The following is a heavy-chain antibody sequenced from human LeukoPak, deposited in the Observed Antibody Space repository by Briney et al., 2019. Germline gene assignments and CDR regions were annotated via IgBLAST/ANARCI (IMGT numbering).Heavy chain of an antibody. J-gene: IGHJ3*02. Sequence: GRSLRLSCAASGFTFSSHGMPWVRQAPGKGLEWVAVIWYDGSEKYYAESAKGRFTISRDNSKNTLYLQIYSLRAEDTALYYCARYWNLNVLDIWGQGTMVTVSS. CDR1: GFTFSSHG. D-gene: IGHD1-1*01. CDR3: ARYWNLNVLDI. V-gene: IGHV3-33*01. CDR2: IWYDGSEK.